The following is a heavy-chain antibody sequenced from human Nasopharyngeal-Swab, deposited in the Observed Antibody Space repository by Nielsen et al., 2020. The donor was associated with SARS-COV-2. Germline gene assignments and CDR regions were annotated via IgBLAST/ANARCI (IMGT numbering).Heavy chain of an antibody. CDR2: IRSKVNDYAT. CDR3: AKDLDLTMIVQEDY. Sequence: GGSLRLSCAASGFTFSASSINWVRQASGKGLEWIGRIRSKVNDYATTYGVSVKGRFTFSRDDSKNTAYLQMNSLKTEDTAVYYCAKDLDLTMIVQEDYWGQGTLVTVSS. D-gene: IGHD3-22*01. CDR1: GFTFSASS. J-gene: IGHJ4*02. V-gene: IGHV3-73*01.